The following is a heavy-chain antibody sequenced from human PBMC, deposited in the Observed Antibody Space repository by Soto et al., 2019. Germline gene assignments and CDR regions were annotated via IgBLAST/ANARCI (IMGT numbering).Heavy chain of an antibody. CDR2: IYYSGST. D-gene: IGHD5-18*01. Sequence: SETLSLTCTVSGGSISSYYWSWIRQPPGKGLEWIGYIYYSGSTNYNPSLKSRVTISVDTSKNQFSLKLSSVTAADTAVYYCASMRYSYGAGWFDPWGQGTLVTVSS. J-gene: IGHJ5*02. V-gene: IGHV4-59*08. CDR3: ASMRYSYGAGWFDP. CDR1: GGSISSYY.